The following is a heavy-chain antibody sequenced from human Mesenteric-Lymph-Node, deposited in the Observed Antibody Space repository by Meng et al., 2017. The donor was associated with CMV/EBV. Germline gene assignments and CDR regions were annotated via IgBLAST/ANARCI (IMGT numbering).Heavy chain of an antibody. CDR3: ARDRHYYYYGMDV. CDR1: GYTFTSFA. Sequence: ASVTVSCKASGYTFTSFAISWVRQAPGQGLEWMGWIGGDSGTADYAEKVQDRVTMTTDTSTSTAYMELRNLGPGDTAVYYCARDRHYYYYGMDVWGQGTTVTVSS. J-gene: IGHJ6*02. V-gene: IGHV1-18*01. CDR2: IGGDSGTA.